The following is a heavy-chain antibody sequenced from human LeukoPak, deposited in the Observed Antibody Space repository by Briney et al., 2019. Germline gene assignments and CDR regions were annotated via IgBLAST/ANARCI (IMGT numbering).Heavy chain of an antibody. V-gene: IGHV4-39*07. J-gene: IGHJ4*02. CDR1: GDSIRSSSYY. CDR3: ARGILSSSLSAAAGY. CDR2: IYYSGDT. Sequence: PSETLSLTCSVSGDSIRSSSYYWGWIRQPPGKGLEWLGSIYYSGDTYYNPSLKTRVTISVDTSKNQFYLNLNSLTAADTAVYYCARGILSSSLSAAAGYWGQGTLVIVSS. D-gene: IGHD2-2*01.